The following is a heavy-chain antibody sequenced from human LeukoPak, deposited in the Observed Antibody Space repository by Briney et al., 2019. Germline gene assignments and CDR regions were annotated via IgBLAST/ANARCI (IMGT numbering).Heavy chain of an antibody. D-gene: IGHD1-26*01. CDR3: AKGQWELPTNPRDTFDI. V-gene: IGHV1-8*01. J-gene: IGHJ3*02. CDR2: MNPNSGNT. CDR1: GYTFTSYD. Sequence: ASVKVSCKASGYTFTSYDINWVRQATGQGLEWMGWMNPNSGNTGYAQKFQGRVTMTRNTSISTAYMELSSLRSEDTAVYYCAKGQWELPTNPRDTFDIWGQGTMVTVSS.